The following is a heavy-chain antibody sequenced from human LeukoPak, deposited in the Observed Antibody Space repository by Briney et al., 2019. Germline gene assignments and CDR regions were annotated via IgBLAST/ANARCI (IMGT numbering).Heavy chain of an antibody. CDR1: GFTFSSYA. Sequence: QAGGSLRLSCAASGFTFSSYAMSWVRQAPGKGLEWVSAISGSGGSTYYADSVKGRFTISRDNAKNSLYLQMNSLRAEDTAVYYCARVLYGGHAFDIWGQGTMVTVSS. CDR2: ISGSGGST. CDR3: ARVLYGGHAFDI. V-gene: IGHV3-23*01. D-gene: IGHD4-23*01. J-gene: IGHJ3*02.